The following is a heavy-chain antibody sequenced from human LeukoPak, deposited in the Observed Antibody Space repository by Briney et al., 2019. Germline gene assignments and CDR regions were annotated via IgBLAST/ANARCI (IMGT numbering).Heavy chain of an antibody. CDR1: GFTFSSYA. V-gene: IGHV3-23*01. CDR2: ISGSGGST. J-gene: IGHJ3*02. CDR3: ARDYDFWSGYPHDAFDI. D-gene: IGHD3-3*01. Sequence: GGSLRLSCAASGFTFSSYAMSWVRQAPGKGLEWVSAISGSGGSTYYADSVKGRFTISRDNSKNTLYLQMNSLRAEDTAVYYCARDYDFWSGYPHDAFDIWGQGTMVTVSS.